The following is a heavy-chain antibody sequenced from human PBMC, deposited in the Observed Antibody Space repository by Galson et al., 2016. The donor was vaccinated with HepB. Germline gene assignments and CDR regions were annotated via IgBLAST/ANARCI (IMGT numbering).Heavy chain of an antibody. Sequence: SLRLSCAASGFSVSTKYMSWVRQAPGKGLEWVSIIYTGGFTYYADSVKGRFTISRDNSKNTLYLQLNRLRAEDTAEYYCARDGADYYSYAMDVWGQGTTVTVSS. CDR1: GFSVSTKY. D-gene: IGHD6-25*01. J-gene: IGHJ6*02. V-gene: IGHV3-53*01. CDR3: ARDGADYYSYAMDV. CDR2: IYTGGFT.